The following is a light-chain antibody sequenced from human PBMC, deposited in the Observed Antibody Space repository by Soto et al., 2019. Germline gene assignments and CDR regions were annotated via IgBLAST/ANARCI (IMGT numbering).Light chain of an antibody. V-gene: IGKV4-1*01. CDR1: RSILYSSNNKNY. CDR2: WAS. J-gene: IGKJ1*01. CDR3: QQYNNWPPWT. Sequence: DIVMTQSPDSLAVSLGERATINCKSSRSILYSSNNKNYLAWYQQKPRQPPKLLIYWASTRESGVPDRFSGSGSGTEFTLTISSLQSEDFAVYYCQQYNNWPPWTFGQGTKVDIK.